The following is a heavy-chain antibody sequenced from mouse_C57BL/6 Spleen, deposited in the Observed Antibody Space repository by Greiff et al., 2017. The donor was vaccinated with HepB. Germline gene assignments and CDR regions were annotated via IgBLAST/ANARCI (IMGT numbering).Heavy chain of an antibody. V-gene: IGHV1-15*01. CDR2: IDPETGGT. CDR3: TRNGGGDSSGYVGAMDY. Sequence: QVQLQQSGAELVRPGASVTLSCKASGYTFTDYEMHWVKQTPVHGLEWIGAIDPETGGTAYNQKFKGKAILTADKSSSTAYMELRSLTSEDSAVYYCTRNGGGDSSGYVGAMDYWGQGTSVTVSS. D-gene: IGHD3-2*02. J-gene: IGHJ4*01. CDR1: GYTFTDYE.